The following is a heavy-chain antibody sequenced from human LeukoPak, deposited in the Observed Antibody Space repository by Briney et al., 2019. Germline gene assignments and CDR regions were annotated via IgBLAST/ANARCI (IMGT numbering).Heavy chain of an antibody. Sequence: LTGGSLRLSCAASGFTFDEYAMHWVRQAPGKGLDWVSLINGDGGSTYYADSVKGRFTVSRDNSKNSLYLQMNSLRTEDTALYFCAKVGQGFDFDYWGQGTLVTVSS. J-gene: IGHJ4*02. CDR3: AKVGQGFDFDY. D-gene: IGHD1-26*01. CDR2: INGDGGST. CDR1: GFTFDEYA. V-gene: IGHV3-43*02.